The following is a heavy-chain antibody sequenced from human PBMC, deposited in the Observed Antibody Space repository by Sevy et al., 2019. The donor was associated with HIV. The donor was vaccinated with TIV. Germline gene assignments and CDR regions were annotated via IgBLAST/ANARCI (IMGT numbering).Heavy chain of an antibody. J-gene: IGHJ5*02. CDR2: INWSGGRI. CDR3: ARGKGRRYSNSWQGFDP. CDR1: GFTFDDYG. Sequence: GGSLRLSCAASGFTFDDYGMSWVRQAPGKGLEWVSGINWSGGRIGYADSVKGRFTISRDNTKNSLYLQMNSLRAEDTALYHCARGKGRRYSNSWQGFDPWGQGTLVTVSS. D-gene: IGHD6-13*01. V-gene: IGHV3-20*01.